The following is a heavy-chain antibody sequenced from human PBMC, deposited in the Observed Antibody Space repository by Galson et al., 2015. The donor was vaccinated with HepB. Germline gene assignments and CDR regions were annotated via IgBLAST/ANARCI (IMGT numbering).Heavy chain of an antibody. J-gene: IGHJ4*02. CDR2: IKHDGSET. V-gene: IGHV3-7*03. D-gene: IGHD4-17*01. CDR3: ASGHYAGPPG. CDR1: GFTFNNFW. Sequence: SLRLSCAASGFTFNNFWMNWVRQAPGQGLEWVANIKHDGSETYYADSVKGRFTVSRDNARNTLYVQMNSLRVEDTAVYYCASGHYAGPPGWGQGTLVTVSS.